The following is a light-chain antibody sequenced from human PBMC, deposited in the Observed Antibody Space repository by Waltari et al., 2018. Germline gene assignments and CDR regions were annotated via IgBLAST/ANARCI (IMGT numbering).Light chain of an antibody. Sequence: TVMTQSPGTLSVSPGERASLSCRASQSVNSNLAWYQHKPGQPPSLLIFGASTRATGIPARFSGSGSGTEFTLTISGLQSEDVATYYCQQYNNWPGTFGGGTKVEIK. J-gene: IGKJ4*01. CDR2: GAS. V-gene: IGKV3-15*01. CDR3: QQYNNWPGT. CDR1: QSVNSN.